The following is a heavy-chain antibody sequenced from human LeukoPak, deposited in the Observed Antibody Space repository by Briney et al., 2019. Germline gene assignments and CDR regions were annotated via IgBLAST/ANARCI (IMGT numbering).Heavy chain of an antibody. CDR2: INPNIGGT. D-gene: IGHD3-10*01. V-gene: IGHV1-2*02. J-gene: IGHJ4*02. CDR3: ARVPSMVRGVINCDFDY. Sequence: GASVRLSCAASGYTFSGYYMHWVRQAPGQGLEWMGGINPNIGGTNSAETVQGRVTITRDTSITTAYMHMSRLRSYDTAVYYCARVPSMVRGVINCDFDYWGQGTLVTVSS. CDR1: GYTFSGYY.